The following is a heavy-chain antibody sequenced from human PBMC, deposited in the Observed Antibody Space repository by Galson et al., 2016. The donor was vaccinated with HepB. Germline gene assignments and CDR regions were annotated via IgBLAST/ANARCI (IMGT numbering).Heavy chain of an antibody. CDR2: IIPFFGTA. J-gene: IGHJ4*02. CDR1: GDTFSRYG. CDR3: ARVRVDYFDY. V-gene: IGHV1-69*06. Sequence: SVKVSCKASGDTFSRYGIGWVRQAPGRGLEWMGGIIPFFGTANYAQNFEDRVTINADKSTSTAYMELSSLRYEDTALYYCARVRVDYFDYWGQGTLVTVSS. D-gene: IGHD5-12*01.